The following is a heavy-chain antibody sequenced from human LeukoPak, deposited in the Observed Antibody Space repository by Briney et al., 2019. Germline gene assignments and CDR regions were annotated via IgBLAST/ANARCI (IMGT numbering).Heavy chain of an antibody. D-gene: IGHD3-9*01. Sequence: PGRSLRLSCAASGFTFSSFGMHWVRQAPGKGLECVAVIWYDGSKKYYADSVKGRFTISRDNSKNTLYLQMSSLRGEDTSVYYCARVANITTFGMDVWGQGTTVTVSS. CDR3: ARVANITTFGMDV. CDR1: GFTFSSFG. V-gene: IGHV3-33*01. J-gene: IGHJ6*02. CDR2: IWYDGSKK.